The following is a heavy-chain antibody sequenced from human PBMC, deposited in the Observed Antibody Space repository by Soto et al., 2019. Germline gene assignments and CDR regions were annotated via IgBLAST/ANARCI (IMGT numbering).Heavy chain of an antibody. CDR1: GFTFSNAW. CDR2: IKSKTDGGTT. CDR3: TTDYSSSWPPNY. D-gene: IGHD6-13*01. V-gene: IGHV3-15*01. Sequence: EVQLVESGGGLVKPGGSLRLSCAASGFTFSNAWMSWVRPAPGKGLEWVGRIKSKTDGGTTDYAAPVKGRFTISRDDSKNTLYLQMNSLNTEDTAVYYCTTDYSSSWPPNYWGQGTLVTVSS. J-gene: IGHJ4*02.